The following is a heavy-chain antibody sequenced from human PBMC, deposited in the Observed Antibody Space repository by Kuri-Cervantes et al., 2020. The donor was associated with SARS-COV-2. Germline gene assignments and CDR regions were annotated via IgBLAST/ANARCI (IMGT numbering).Heavy chain of an antibody. D-gene: IGHD3-3*01. V-gene: IGHV3-43*01. CDR2: ISWDGVTK. CDR1: GFTFDEYS. Sequence: GESLKISCAASGFTFDEYSMHWVRQIPGKGLEWLSLISWDGVTKYYADSVRGRFTISRDNSKNTLYLQMNSLRAEDTAVYYCARAQTYDFWSGYLYWGQGTLVTVSS. CDR3: ARAQTYDFWSGYLY. J-gene: IGHJ4*02.